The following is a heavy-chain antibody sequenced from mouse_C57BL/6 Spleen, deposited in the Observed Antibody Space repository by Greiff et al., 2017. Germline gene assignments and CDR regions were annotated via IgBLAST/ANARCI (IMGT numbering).Heavy chain of an antibody. CDR3: ARECGSSPYAMDY. D-gene: IGHD1-1*01. J-gene: IGHJ4*01. Sequence: QVQLQQSGPELVKPGASVKISCKASGYAFSSSWMNWVKQRPGKGLEWIGRIYPGDGDTNYNGKFKGKATLTADKSSSTAYMQLSSLTSEDSAVYFCARECGSSPYAMDYWGQGTSVTVSS. V-gene: IGHV1-82*01. CDR1: GYAFSSSW. CDR2: IYPGDGDT.